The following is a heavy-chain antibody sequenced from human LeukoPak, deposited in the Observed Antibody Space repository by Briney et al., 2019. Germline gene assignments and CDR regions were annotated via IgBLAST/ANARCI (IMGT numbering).Heavy chain of an antibody. V-gene: IGHV3-7*01. D-gene: IGHD3-10*01. CDR3: AREDYYGSGNYVAWGGAFDV. Sequence: GGSLRLSCEASGFSFSSYWRTWVRQAPGKGLEWVANIKQVGSEKYYVDSVKGRFTISRDNAEISVFLQMNSLRAEDTAVYYCAREDYYGSGNYVAWGGAFDVWGRGTTVTVSS. CDR1: GFSFSSYW. CDR2: IKQVGSEK. J-gene: IGHJ3*01.